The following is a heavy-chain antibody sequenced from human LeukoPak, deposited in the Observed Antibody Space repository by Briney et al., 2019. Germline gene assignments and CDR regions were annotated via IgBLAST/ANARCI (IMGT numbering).Heavy chain of an antibody. V-gene: IGHV3-30*03. CDR2: ISYDGSNK. CDR1: GFTFSSYG. CDR3: ASEIGIVGATLFAY. Sequence: GRSLRLSCAASGFTFSSYGMHWVRQAPGKGLEWVAVISYDGSNKYYADSVKGRFTISRDNSKNTLYLQMNSLRAEDTAVYYCASEIGIVGATLFAYWGQETLVTVSS. J-gene: IGHJ4*02. D-gene: IGHD1-26*01.